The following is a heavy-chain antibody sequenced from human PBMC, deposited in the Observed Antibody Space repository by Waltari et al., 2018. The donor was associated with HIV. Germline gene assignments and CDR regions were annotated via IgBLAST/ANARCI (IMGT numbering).Heavy chain of an antibody. V-gene: IGHV1-18*04. CDR3: VRDLSPMGKSGWYDS. J-gene: IGHJ1*01. CDR2: IQNLTGNT. Sequence: QVRLVQSGAEVKKPGASVKVSCKASGFSFPKYGYSWVRQAPGQGLEWMGWIQNLTGNTDSAEKFQGRINMTRDTFTNTIYIELTTLKSDDSANYYCVRDLSPMGKSGWYDSWGQGTVVTVSS. D-gene: IGHD6-19*01. CDR1: GFSFPKYG.